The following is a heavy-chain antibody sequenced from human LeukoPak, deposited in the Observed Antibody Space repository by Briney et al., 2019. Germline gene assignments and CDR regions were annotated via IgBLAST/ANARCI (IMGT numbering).Heavy chain of an antibody. D-gene: IGHD1-26*01. V-gene: IGHV5-51*01. CDR2: IYPGDSDT. CDR1: GYSFTSYW. J-gene: IGHJ4*02. Sequence: GESLKISCEGSGYSFTSYWIGWVRQMPGKGLEWIGIIYPGDSDTRDSPSFQGQVTISADKSSSTAYLQWSSLKASDTAMYYCARQVGSPRYFDYWGQGTLVTVSS. CDR3: ARQVGSPRYFDY.